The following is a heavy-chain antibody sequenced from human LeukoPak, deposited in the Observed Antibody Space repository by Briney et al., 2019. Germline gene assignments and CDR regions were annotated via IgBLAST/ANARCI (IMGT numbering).Heavy chain of an antibody. D-gene: IGHD6-13*01. CDR1: GLTFSSYA. V-gene: IGHV3-23*01. CDR3: AKDRAAAGTRDWFDP. CDR2: ISGSGGST. J-gene: IGHJ5*02. Sequence: GGSLRLSCAASGLTFSSYAMSWVRQAPGEGLEWVSAISGSGGSTYYADSVKGRFTISRDNSKNTLYLQMNSLRAEDTAVYYCAKDRAAAGTRDWFDPWGQGTLVTVSS.